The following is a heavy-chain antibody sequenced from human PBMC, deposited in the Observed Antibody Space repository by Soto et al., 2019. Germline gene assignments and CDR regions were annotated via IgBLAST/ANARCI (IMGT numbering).Heavy chain of an antibody. CDR1: GFTFRNYD. CDR3: ARTDRDFYGLDV. Sequence: EVQLVESGGGLVQPGGSLRLSCEASGFTFRNYDMHWVRQGTGKGLEWVSGISAAGDPDYADSVEGRFTISRENPQNSFVLQMNSPRVGHTAIYYCARTDRDFYGLDVWGQGTTVIVPS. CDR2: ISAAGDP. V-gene: IGHV3-13*05. J-gene: IGHJ6*02.